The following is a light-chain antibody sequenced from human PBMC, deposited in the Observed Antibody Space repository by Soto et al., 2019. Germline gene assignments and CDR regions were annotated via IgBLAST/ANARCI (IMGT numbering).Light chain of an antibody. CDR1: QSINSY. V-gene: IGKV1-39*01. J-gene: IGKJ1*01. CDR3: QQSYSTPRT. CDR2: AAS. Sequence: DIQMTQSPSSLSASIGDRVTITCRASQSINSYLNWYQQKSGKAPRLLIYAASTLQSGVPSRFSGSGFGTDFTLTISSLQPEDFATYHCQQSYSTPRTFGQGTRVESK.